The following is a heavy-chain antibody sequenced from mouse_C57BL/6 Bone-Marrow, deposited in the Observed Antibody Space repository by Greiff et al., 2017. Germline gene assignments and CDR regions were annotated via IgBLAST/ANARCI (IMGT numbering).Heavy chain of an antibody. CDR1: GFTFSSYA. CDR3: SDYRYG. J-gene: IGHJ3*01. D-gene: IGHD2-14*01. V-gene: IGHV5-9-3*01. CDR2: ISSGGSYT. Sequence: EVQRVESGGGLVKPGGSLKLSCAASGFTFSSYAMSWVRQTPETRLEWVATISSGGSYTYYPDSVKGRFTISRDNAKNTLYLQMSSLRSEDTAMYYCSDYRYGWGQGTLVSVSA.